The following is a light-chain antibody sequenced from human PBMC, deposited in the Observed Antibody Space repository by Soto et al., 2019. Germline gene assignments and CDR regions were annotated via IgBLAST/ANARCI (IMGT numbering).Light chain of an antibody. Sequence: EIVLTQSPATLSLSPGERATLSCRASQSVSSYLAWYQQKPGQAPRLLIYDASNRATGIPARFSGSGSGTDFTLTISSLAPEDFAVDYCPQRSNWPCTCGQGTKVEIK. CDR1: QSVSSY. CDR2: DAS. J-gene: IGKJ1*01. CDR3: PQRSNWPCT. V-gene: IGKV3-11*01.